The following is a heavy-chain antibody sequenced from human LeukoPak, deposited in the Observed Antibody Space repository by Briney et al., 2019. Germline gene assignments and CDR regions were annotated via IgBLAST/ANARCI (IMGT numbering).Heavy chain of an antibody. Sequence: SETLSLTCTVSGGSISNDNYYWSWIRQPPGKGLEWIGYIYYSGNTYYNPSLKSRVTISVDTSKNHFSLNLTSVTAADTAVYYCARDLIWSDSSAYLYYFDYWGQGTLVTVSS. CDR2: IYYSGNT. V-gene: IGHV4-30-4*01. CDR3: ARDLIWSDSSAYLYYFDY. D-gene: IGHD3-22*01. CDR1: GGSISNDNYY. J-gene: IGHJ4*02.